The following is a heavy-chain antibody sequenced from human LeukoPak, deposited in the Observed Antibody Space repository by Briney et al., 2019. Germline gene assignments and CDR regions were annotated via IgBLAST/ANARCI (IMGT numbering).Heavy chain of an antibody. V-gene: IGHV1-24*01. D-gene: IGHD6-13*01. J-gene: IGHJ4*02. CDR3: ARDPYKKAAGRGDY. CDR2: FDPEDGET. Sequence: ASVKVSCKVSGYTLTELSMHWVRQAPGKGLEWMGGFDPEDGETIYAQKFQGRVTMTTDTSTSTAYMELRSLRSDDTAVYYCARDPYKKAAGRGDYWGQGTLVTVSA. CDR1: GYTLTELS.